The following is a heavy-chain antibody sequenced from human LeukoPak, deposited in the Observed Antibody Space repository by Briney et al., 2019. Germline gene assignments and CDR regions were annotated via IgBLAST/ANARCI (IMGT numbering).Heavy chain of an antibody. CDR2: IYYSGST. Sequence: PSETLSLTCTVSGGSISSYYWSWIRQPPGKGLEWIGYIYYSGSTNYNPSLKSRVTISVDTSKNQFSLKLSSVTAADTAVYYCARATYLPTCYDFWSGYQPLPNWFDPWGQGTLVTVSS. D-gene: IGHD3-3*01. V-gene: IGHV4-59*01. CDR1: GGSISSYY. CDR3: ARATYLPTCYDFWSGYQPLPNWFDP. J-gene: IGHJ5*02.